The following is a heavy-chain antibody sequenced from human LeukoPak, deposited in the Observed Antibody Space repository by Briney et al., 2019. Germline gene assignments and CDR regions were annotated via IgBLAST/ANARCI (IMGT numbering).Heavy chain of an antibody. CDR1: GFTFSNYW. CDR3: ARTYRNGDKFCSVY. D-gene: IGHD5-24*01. CDR2: INQDGSEK. Sequence: GGSLRLACAASGFTFSNYWINWVRQAPGKGLEWVANINQDGSEKYYVDSVKGRFTISRDNAKDSLYLQMSSLRAEDTAVYYCARTYRNGDKFCSVYWGQGTLVTVSS. J-gene: IGHJ4*02. V-gene: IGHV3-7*01.